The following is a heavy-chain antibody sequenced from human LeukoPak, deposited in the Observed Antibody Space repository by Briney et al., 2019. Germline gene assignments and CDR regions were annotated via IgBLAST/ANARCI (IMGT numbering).Heavy chain of an antibody. D-gene: IGHD3-10*01. CDR3: ARVKGNYYYGMDV. CDR1: GGTFSSYG. V-gene: IGHV1-69*04. J-gene: IGHJ6*02. CDR2: IIPILGKA. Sequence: SVKVSCKASGGTFSSYGISWVRQAPGQGLEWVGRIIPILGKANYAQKFQGRVTITADKSTSTVYMELSSLRSEDTAVYYCARVKGNYYYGMDVWGQGTTVTVSS.